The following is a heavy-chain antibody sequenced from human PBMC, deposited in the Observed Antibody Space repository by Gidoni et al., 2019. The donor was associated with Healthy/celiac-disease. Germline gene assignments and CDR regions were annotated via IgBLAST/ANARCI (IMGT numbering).Heavy chain of an antibody. V-gene: IGHV3-23*01. CDR3: ATRKPYCSSTSCSFRAHYFDY. CDR2: ISGSGGST. CDR1: GFTFSSYT. D-gene: IGHD2-2*01. Sequence: EVQLLESGGGLVQPGGSLRLSCAASGFTFSSYTMSWVRQAPGKGLEWVSAISGSGGSTYYADSVKGRFTISRDNSKNTLYLQMNSLRAEDTAVYYCATRKPYCSSTSCSFRAHYFDYWGQGTLVTVSS. J-gene: IGHJ4*02.